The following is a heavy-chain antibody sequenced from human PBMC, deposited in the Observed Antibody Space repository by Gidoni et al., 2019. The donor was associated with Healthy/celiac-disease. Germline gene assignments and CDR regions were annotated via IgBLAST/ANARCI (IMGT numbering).Heavy chain of an antibody. V-gene: IGHV3-23*01. CDR3: AKDRSRVGATPPLFDY. D-gene: IGHD1-26*01. Sequence: VQLLESVGGLVQPGGSLRLSCAASGFPFSSSAMSWVRQAPGKGLEWVSAISGSGGSTYYADSVKGRFTISRDNSKNTLYLQMNSLRAEDTDVYYCAKDRSRVGATPPLFDYWGQGTLVTVSS. CDR2: ISGSGGST. CDR1: GFPFSSSA. J-gene: IGHJ4*02.